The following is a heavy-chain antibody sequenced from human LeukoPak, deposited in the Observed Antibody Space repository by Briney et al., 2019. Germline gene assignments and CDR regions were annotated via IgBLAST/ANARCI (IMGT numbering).Heavy chain of an antibody. J-gene: IGHJ3*02. Sequence: GGSVRLSCAASGFTVSRYYMSWVRQAPGKGLEWVSVFYIDGNTYYADSVRGRFTISRDNSKNTVYLQMNSLRAEDTAVYYCAKSSRGAAGDAFDIWGQGTMVTVSS. CDR1: GFTVSRYY. CDR2: FYIDGNT. CDR3: AKSSRGAAGDAFDI. V-gene: IGHV3-66*01. D-gene: IGHD6-13*01.